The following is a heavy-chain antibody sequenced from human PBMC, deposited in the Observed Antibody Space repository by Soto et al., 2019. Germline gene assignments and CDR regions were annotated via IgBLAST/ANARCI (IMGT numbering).Heavy chain of an antibody. J-gene: IGHJ6*03. CDR1: GFTFSDYY. CDR2: ISSSGSTI. D-gene: IGHD6-6*01. Sequence: GGSLRLSCAASGFTFSDYYMSWIRQAPGKGLEWVSYISSSGSTIYYADSVKGRFTISRDNAKNSLYLQMNSLRAEDTAVYYCARDPRRPLHYYYYYMDVWGKGTTVTVSS. CDR3: ARDPRRPLHYYYYYMDV. V-gene: IGHV3-11*01.